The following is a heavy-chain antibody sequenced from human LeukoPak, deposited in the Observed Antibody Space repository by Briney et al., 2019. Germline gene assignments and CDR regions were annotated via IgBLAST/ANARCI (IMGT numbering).Heavy chain of an antibody. J-gene: IGHJ6*03. CDR3: AMGSTDYSYYMDV. V-gene: IGHV3-23*01. D-gene: IGHD2-21*02. CDR2: ISRTGGAL. Sequence: PGGSLGLSCVASGFTFSPFAMTWVRQAPGKGLEWVSAISRTGGALYYADSVMGRFTISRDDPKNILYLQMDNLRADDTAVYYCAMGSTDYSYYMDVWGKGTTVTVSS. CDR1: GFTFSPFA.